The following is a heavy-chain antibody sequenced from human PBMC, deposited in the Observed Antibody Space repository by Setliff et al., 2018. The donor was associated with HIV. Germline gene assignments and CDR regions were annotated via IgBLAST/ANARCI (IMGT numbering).Heavy chain of an antibody. J-gene: IGHJ5*02. CDR1: GGSIRTPY. D-gene: IGHD1-1*01. CDR2: IIYAERA. CDR3: AREGLSGWFGP. Sequence: SETLSLTCTVSGGSIRTPYWSWIRQPPGKGLVWIGAIIYAERANSHPSLRSRVTMSLDTYTSQVSLKLTSVTAADTAVYFCAREGLSGWFGPWGQGSLVTVSS. V-gene: IGHV4-59*11.